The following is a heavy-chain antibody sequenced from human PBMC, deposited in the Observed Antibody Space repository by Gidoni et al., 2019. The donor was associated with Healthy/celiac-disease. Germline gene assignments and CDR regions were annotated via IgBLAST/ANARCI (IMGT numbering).Heavy chain of an antibody. CDR3: ARLGGSGITMVRGVVRDY. D-gene: IGHD3-10*01. Sequence: EVKKPGSSVKVSCKASGGTFSSYAISWVRQAPGQGLEWMGGIIPIFGTANYAQKFQGRVTITADKSTSTAYMELSSLRSEDTAVYYCARLGGSGITMVRGVVRDYWGQGTLVTVSS. CDR1: GGTFSSYA. CDR2: IIPIFGTA. J-gene: IGHJ4*02. V-gene: IGHV1-69*06.